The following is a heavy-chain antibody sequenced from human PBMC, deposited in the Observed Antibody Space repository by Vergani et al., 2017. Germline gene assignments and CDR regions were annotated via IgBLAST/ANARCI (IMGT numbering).Heavy chain of an antibody. D-gene: IGHD6-19*01. Sequence: EVQLVESGGVVVQPGGSLRLSCAASGFTFDDYTMHWVRQAPGKGLEWVSLISWDGGSTYYADSVKGRFTISRDNSKNSLYLQMNSLRAEDTAVYYCARAPLPGIAVADDYWGQGTLVTVSS. CDR1: GFTFDDYT. J-gene: IGHJ4*02. CDR2: ISWDGGST. CDR3: ARAPLPGIAVADDY. V-gene: IGHV3-43*01.